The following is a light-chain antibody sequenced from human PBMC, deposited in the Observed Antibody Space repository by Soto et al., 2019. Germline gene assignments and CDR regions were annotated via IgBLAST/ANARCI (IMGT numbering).Light chain of an antibody. Sequence: DIQVTQSPSSVSASVGDRVTITCRASQDISHYLAWYQQKPGKAPKLLIYGASSLQSGVPSRFSGSGSGTDFTLTISSLQPEDFATYYCQQTSSTPRTFGQGTKVDIK. CDR1: QDISHY. J-gene: IGKJ1*01. CDR3: QQTSSTPRT. CDR2: GAS. V-gene: IGKV1D-12*01.